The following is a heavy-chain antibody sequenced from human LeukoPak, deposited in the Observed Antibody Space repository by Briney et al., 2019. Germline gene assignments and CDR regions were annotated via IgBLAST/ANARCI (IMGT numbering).Heavy chain of an antibody. CDR1: GYTFTSYG. CDR3: ARVGAYYYDRGAFDI. J-gene: IGHJ3*02. CDR2: ISAYNANT. V-gene: IGHV1-18*01. D-gene: IGHD3-22*01. Sequence: ASVKVSCKASGYTFTSYGISWVRQAPGQGLEWMGWISAYNANTNYAQKLQGRVTMTTDTSTSTAYMELRSPRSDDTAVYYCARVGAYYYDRGAFDIWGQGTMVTVSS.